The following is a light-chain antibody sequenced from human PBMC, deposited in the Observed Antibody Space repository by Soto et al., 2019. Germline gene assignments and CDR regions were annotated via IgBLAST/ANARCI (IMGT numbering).Light chain of an antibody. V-gene: IGKV3-20*01. CDR1: QSFSVNF. CDR2: GA. CDR3: RQYGSSSGWT. Sequence: EVVLTQSPGTLSLSPGERATLSCRASQSFSVNFLAWYQHKPGQAPRLLIHGATRATGIPDRFSGSGSGTDSTLTISRLEPEDSAVYYCRQYGSSSGWTFGQGTRVEIK. J-gene: IGKJ1*01.